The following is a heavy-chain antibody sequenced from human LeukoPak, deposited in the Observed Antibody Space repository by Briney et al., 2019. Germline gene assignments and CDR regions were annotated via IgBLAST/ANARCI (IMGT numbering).Heavy chain of an antibody. CDR1: GFTFSSYA. D-gene: IGHD1-14*01. CDR3: ARKRNSYFDY. J-gene: IGHJ4*02. CDR2: ISGSGGST. V-gene: IGHV3-23*01. Sequence: GGSLRLSCAASGFTFSSYAMSWVRRAPGKGLEWVSAISGSGGSTYYADSVKGRFTISRDNSKNTLYLQMNSLRAEDTAVYFCARKRNSYFDYWGQGTLVTVSS.